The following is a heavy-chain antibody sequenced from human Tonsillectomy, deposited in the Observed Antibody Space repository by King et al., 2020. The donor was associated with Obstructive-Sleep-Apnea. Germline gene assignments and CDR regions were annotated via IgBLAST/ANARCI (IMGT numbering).Heavy chain of an antibody. CDR1: GGSISSGDYY. CDR2: IYYSGST. Sequence: QLQESGPGLVKPSQTLSLTCTVSGGSISSGDYYWSWIRQPPGKGLEWIGYIYYSGSTYYNPSLKSRVTISVDTSKNQFCLKLSSVTAADTAVYYCARGDFDGDYYFDYWGQGTLVTVSS. J-gene: IGHJ4*02. CDR3: ARGDFDGDYYFDY. V-gene: IGHV4-30-4*01. D-gene: IGHD4-17*01.